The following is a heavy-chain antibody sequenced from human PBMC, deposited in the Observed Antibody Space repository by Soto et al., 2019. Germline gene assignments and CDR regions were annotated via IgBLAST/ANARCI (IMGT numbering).Heavy chain of an antibody. J-gene: IGHJ4*02. D-gene: IGHD4-17*01. CDR1: GFTVSSNY. V-gene: IGHV3-66*01. CDR3: ASPHDYGDYALDY. CDR2: IYCCGST. Sequence: GGSLRLSCAASGFTVSSNYMSWVRQAPGKGLEWVSCIYCCGSTYYADSVKGRFTISRDNSKNTLYLQMTSLRAEDTAVYYCASPHDYGDYALDYWGQGTLVTVSS.